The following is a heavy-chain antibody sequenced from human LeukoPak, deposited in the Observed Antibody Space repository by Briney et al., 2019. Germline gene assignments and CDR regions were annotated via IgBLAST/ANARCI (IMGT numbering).Heavy chain of an antibody. V-gene: IGHV1-18*01. J-gene: IGHJ6*02. CDR3: ATGPYSSGWYKAVYYYYGMDV. Sequence: GASVKDSCKASGYTFTSYGISWVRQAPGQGLEWMGWISAYNGNTNYAQKLQGRVTMTTDTSTSTAYMELRSLRSDDTAVYYCATGPYSSGWYKAVYYYYGMDVWGQGTTVTVSS. D-gene: IGHD6-19*01. CDR2: ISAYNGNT. CDR1: GYTFTSYG.